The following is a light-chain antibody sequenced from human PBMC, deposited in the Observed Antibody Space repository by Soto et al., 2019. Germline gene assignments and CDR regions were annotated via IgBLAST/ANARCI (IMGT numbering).Light chain of an antibody. CDR3: SSFTRSVTYV. J-gene: IGLJ1*01. Sequence: QSALTQPASVSGSPGQSITISCTGTSSDVGGYNSVSWYQQHPGKAPKVMIYKVSNRPSGVSDRFSGSKSDNTASLTISGLQAEDEADYYCSSFTRSVTYVFGTGTQLTVL. CDR2: KVS. CDR1: SSDVGGYNS. V-gene: IGLV2-14*01.